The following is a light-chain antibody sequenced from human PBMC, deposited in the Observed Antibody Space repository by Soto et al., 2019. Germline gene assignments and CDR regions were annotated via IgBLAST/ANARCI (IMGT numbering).Light chain of an antibody. V-gene: IGLV2-14*01. Sequence: QSALTQPASVSGSPGQSITISCTGTSRDVGYYNYVSWYQHHPGKAPKLMIYEVSNRPSGVSNLFSGSKSGNTASLAISGLQAEDEADYYCSSYTTSSTQVFGGGTTLTVL. CDR1: SRDVGYYNY. CDR2: EVS. CDR3: SSYTTSSTQV. J-gene: IGLJ3*02.